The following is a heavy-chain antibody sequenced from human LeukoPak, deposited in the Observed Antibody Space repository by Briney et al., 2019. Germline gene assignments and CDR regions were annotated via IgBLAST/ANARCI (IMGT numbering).Heavy chain of an antibody. J-gene: IGHJ6*03. CDR1: GFTFDDYG. CDR3: ARHYPLVGATVDYLDV. CDR2: INWNGGST. V-gene: IGHV3-20*04. Sequence: GGSLRLSCAASGFTFDDYGMSWVRQAPGKGLEWVSGINWNGGSTGYADSVKGRFTISRDNAKNSLYLQMNSLRAEDTALYYCARHYPLVGATVDYLDVWGEGTTVTVSS. D-gene: IGHD1-26*01.